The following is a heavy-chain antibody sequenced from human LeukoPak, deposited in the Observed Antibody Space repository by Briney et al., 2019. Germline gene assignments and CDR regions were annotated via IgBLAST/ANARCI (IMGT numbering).Heavy chain of an antibody. J-gene: IGHJ4*02. Sequence: GGSPRLSCAASGFTFSDYYMSWIRQAPGKGLEWVSYISSSGSTIYYADSVKGRFTISRDNAKNSLYLQMNSLRAEDTAVYYCARLQLWTGTPLDYWGQGTLVTVSS. D-gene: IGHD5-18*01. CDR3: ARLQLWTGTPLDY. CDR2: ISSSGSTI. CDR1: GFTFSDYY. V-gene: IGHV3-11*04.